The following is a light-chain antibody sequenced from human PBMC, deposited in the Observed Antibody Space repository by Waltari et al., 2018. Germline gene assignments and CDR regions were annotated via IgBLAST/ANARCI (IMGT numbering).Light chain of an antibody. J-gene: IGLJ2*01. CDR3: SSYTDDTTLDVI. CDR2: DVY. V-gene: IGLV2-14*03. CDR1: TSDVGNYHY. Sequence: QSALTQPASVSGSPGQTTTIPCSGTTSDVGNYHYASWYQRHPGKAPKLIIYDVYIRPSGVSSRFSGSKSGNTASLTISGLQAEDEGDYYCSSYTDDTTLDVIFGGGTKLTVL.